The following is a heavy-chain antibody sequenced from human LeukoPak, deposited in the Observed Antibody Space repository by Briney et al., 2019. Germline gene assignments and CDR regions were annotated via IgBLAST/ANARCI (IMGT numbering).Heavy chain of an antibody. D-gene: IGHD4-11*01. J-gene: IGHJ5*02. Sequence: SETLSLTCTVSGYSISSGYYWGWIRQPPGKGLQWIGRIYHSGSTYYNPSRKSRVTISVDTSKNQFSLKLSSVTAADTAVYYCARTANSNYGRTLNWVDPWGQGTLVTVSS. CDR1: GYSISSGYY. CDR2: IYHSGST. CDR3: ARTANSNYGRTLNWVDP. V-gene: IGHV4-38-2*02.